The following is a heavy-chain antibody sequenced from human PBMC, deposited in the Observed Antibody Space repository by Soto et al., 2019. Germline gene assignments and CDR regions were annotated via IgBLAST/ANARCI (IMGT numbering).Heavy chain of an antibody. CDR1: GYTFTDYY. V-gene: IGHV1-2*02. CDR3: AKDQGGYMVSGMDV. J-gene: IGHJ6*02. CDR2: INPNSGAT. Sequence: GXSVKVSCKASGYTFTDYYIYWLRQAPGHGLEWMGWINPNSGATNYAHNFQGRVTMTGDTSIRAAYMELSRLSSDDTAVYYCAKDQGGYMVSGMDVWGQGTTVTVSS. D-gene: IGHD2-2*02.